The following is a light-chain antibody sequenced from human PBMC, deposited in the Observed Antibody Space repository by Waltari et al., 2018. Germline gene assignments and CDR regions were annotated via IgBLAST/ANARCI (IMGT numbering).Light chain of an antibody. CDR3: QQRYSTPRP. CDR1: QTISSY. J-gene: IGKJ1*01. V-gene: IGKV1-39*01. Sequence: DIQLTQSPHSLSASVGHRLTITCQSSQTISSYLNWYQQKPGKAPELLIYAASSFQSGVPVRFSGSGPGTDFTHTISRLQPESLATFYCQQRYSTPRPFGQGTSVEMK. CDR2: AAS.